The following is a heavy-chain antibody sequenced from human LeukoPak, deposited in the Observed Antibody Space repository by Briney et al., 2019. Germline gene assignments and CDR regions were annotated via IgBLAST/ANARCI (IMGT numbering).Heavy chain of an antibody. CDR3: ARGLYKWELLPYYRY. CDR2: INPNSGGT. CDR1: GYTFTGYY. V-gene: IGHV1-2*02. J-gene: IGHJ4*02. D-gene: IGHD1-26*01. Sequence: GASVKVSCKASGYTFTGYYMHWVRQAPGQGLEWMGWINPNSGGTNYAQKFQGRVTMTRDTSISTAYMELSRLRSDDTAVYYCARGLYKWELLPYYRYWGQGTLVTVSS.